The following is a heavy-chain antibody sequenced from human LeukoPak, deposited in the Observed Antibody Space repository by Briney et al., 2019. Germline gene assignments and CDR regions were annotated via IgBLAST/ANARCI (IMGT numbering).Heavy chain of an antibody. CDR2: INYSGRT. Sequence: PSETLSLTCTVSGGSISSSSHYWGWIRQPPGKGLEWIGSINYSGRTYSNPSLKSRVSISVDTSNKQFSLRLSSVTAADTAVYYCVWSSNSLTTFDNWGQGTLVTVSS. CDR3: VWSSNSLTTFDN. V-gene: IGHV4-39*01. D-gene: IGHD4-23*01. J-gene: IGHJ4*02. CDR1: GGSISSSSHY.